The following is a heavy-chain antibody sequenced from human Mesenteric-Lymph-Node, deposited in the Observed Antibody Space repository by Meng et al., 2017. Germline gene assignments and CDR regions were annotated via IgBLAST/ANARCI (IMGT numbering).Heavy chain of an antibody. J-gene: IGHJ4*02. V-gene: IGHV1-69*13. D-gene: IGHD2-21*02. CDR2: IIPIFGTA. Sequence: SVKVSCKASGGTFSSYAISWVRQAPGQGLEWMGGIIPIFGTANYAQKFQGRVTITADESTSTAYMELSSLRSEDTAVYYCARDTVGGKCGGDCYYDYWGQGTLVTVS. CDR1: GGTFSSYA. CDR3: ARDTVGGKCGGDCYYDY.